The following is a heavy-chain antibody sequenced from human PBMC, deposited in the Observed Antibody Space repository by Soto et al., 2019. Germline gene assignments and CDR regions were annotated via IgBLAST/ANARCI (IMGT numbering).Heavy chain of an antibody. D-gene: IGHD2-15*01. J-gene: IGHJ4*02. CDR2: INHSGST. CDR3: ARSDIVVVVAARRFDY. Sequence: PSETLSLTCTVSGGSIRSSTYYWGWIRQPPGKGLEWIGEINHSGSTNYNPSLKSRVTISVDTSKNQFPLKLSSVTAADTAVYYCARSDIVVVVAARRFDYWGQGTLVTVSS. V-gene: IGHV4-39*06. CDR1: GGSIRSSTYY.